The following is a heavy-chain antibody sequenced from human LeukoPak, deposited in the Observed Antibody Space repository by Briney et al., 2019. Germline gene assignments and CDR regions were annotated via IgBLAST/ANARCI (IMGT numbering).Heavy chain of an antibody. CDR2: IRSKANSYAT. V-gene: IGHV3-73*01. Sequence: GGSLRLSCAASGFAFSGSAMHWVRQASGKGLEWVGRIRSKANSYATAYAASVKGRFTISRDNAKNSLYLQMNSLRAEDTAVYYCARGGGYDFAFDIWGQGTMVTVSS. CDR3: ARGGGYDFAFDI. D-gene: IGHD5-12*01. J-gene: IGHJ3*02. CDR1: GFAFSGSA.